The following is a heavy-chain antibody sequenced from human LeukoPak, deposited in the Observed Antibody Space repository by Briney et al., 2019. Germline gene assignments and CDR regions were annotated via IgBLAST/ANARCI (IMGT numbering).Heavy chain of an antibody. D-gene: IGHD6-19*01. J-gene: IGHJ3*02. Sequence: GGSLRLSCATSGQRANLHTLNWVRQAPGKGLEWVSSISSRGGYTYYADSLKGRVTVSRDNAKNALYLQMNSLRVEDTGVYYCARGASVVAGSDNAFDIWGQGTMVTVSS. CDR3: ARGASVVAGSDNAFDI. CDR1: GQRANLHT. CDR2: ISSRGGYT. V-gene: IGHV3-21*01.